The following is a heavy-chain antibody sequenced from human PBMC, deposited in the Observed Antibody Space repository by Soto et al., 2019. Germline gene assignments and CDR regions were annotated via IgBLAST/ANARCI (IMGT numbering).Heavy chain of an antibody. CDR3: ARGCGDSWYFDY. CDR2: IYSTGSI. D-gene: IGHD6-13*01. V-gene: IGHV4-30-4*01. J-gene: IGHJ4*02. CDR1: GFSISTCDFS. Sequence: SETLSLTSPASGFSISTCDFSWSWIRQPPGRGVGCIWYIYSTGSIFYNPSLRGRIIVSADTSKNQFSLKVSSVTAADTAVYYCARGCGDSWYFDYWGQGTLVTVSS.